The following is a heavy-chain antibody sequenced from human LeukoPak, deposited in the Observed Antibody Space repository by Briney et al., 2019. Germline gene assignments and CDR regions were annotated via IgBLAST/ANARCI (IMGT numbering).Heavy chain of an antibody. V-gene: IGHV1-46*01. CDR1: GYTFTSYY. CDR3: ARAWELPFDY. CDR2: INPSGGST. D-gene: IGHD1-26*01. Sequence: ASVKVSCKSSGYTFTSYYMHWVRQAPGQGLEWMGIINPSGGSTSYAQKFQGRVTMTRDTSISTAYMELSRLRSDDTAVYYCARAWELPFDYWGQGTLVTVSS. J-gene: IGHJ4*02.